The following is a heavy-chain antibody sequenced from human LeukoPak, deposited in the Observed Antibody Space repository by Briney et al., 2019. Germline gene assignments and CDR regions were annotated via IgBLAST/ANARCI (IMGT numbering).Heavy chain of an antibody. V-gene: IGHV3-30*18. CDR2: ISYDGSNK. Sequence: PGGSLRLSCAASGFTFSSYGMHWVRQAPGKGLEWVAVISYDGSNKYYADFVKGRFTISRDNSKNTLYLQMNSLRAEDTAVYYCAKGVPADHWGQGTLVTVSS. D-gene: IGHD2-2*01. J-gene: IGHJ4*02. CDR1: GFTFSSYG. CDR3: AKGVPADH.